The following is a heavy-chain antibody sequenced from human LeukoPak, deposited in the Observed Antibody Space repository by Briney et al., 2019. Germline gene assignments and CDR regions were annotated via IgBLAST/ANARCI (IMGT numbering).Heavy chain of an antibody. CDR3: ARGLRYFDWLEPPDY. CDR2: IYYSGSA. Sequence: SETLSLTCTVSGGSISSSSYYWGWIRQPPGKGLEWIGSIYYSGSAYYNPSLKSRVTISVDTSKNQFSLKLSSVTAADTAAYYCARGLRYFDWLEPPDYWGQGTLVTVSS. J-gene: IGHJ4*02. CDR1: GGSISSSSYY. V-gene: IGHV4-39*01. D-gene: IGHD3-9*01.